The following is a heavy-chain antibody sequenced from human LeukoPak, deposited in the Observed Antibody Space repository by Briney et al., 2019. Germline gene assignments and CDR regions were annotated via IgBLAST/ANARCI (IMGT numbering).Heavy chain of an antibody. J-gene: IGHJ6*02. D-gene: IGHD6-6*01. CDR1: GFTFSSYA. CDR2: IWYDGSNK. V-gene: IGHV3-33*08. Sequence: GGSLRLSCAASGFTFSSYAIHWVRQAPGKGLEWVAVIWYDGSNKYYADSVKGRFTISRDNSKNTLYLQMNSLRAEDTAVYYCARDYNIAAGYYYYGMDVWGQGTTVTVSS. CDR3: ARDYNIAAGYYYYGMDV.